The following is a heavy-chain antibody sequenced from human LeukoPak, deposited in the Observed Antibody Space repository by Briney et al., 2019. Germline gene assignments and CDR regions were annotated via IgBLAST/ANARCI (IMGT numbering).Heavy chain of an antibody. Sequence: PGGSLRLSCAASGFTFSSYAMHWVRQAPGKGLEWVAVISYDGSNKYYADSVKGRFTISRDNSKNTLYLQMNSLRAEDTAVYYCAREGLYDSSGPLDYWGQGTLVTVSS. D-gene: IGHD3-22*01. J-gene: IGHJ4*02. CDR2: ISYDGSNK. V-gene: IGHV3-30-3*01. CDR3: AREGLYDSSGPLDY. CDR1: GFTFSSYA.